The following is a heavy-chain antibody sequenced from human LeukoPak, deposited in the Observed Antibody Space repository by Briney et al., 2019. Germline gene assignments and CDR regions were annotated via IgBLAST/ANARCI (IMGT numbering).Heavy chain of an antibody. J-gene: IGHJ4*02. CDR1: GYSFKDYY. D-gene: IGHD6-13*01. V-gene: IGHV3-11*01. Sequence: GGSLRLSCAASGYSFKDYYFSWIRQAPGKGLEWVSFINVNGGAMYYADFVKGRFTISRDNAKSSLYLEMNSLRVEDTAVYYCARGPRILAAGSYYFDYWGQGSLVTVSS. CDR3: ARGPRILAAGSYYFDY. CDR2: INVNGGAM.